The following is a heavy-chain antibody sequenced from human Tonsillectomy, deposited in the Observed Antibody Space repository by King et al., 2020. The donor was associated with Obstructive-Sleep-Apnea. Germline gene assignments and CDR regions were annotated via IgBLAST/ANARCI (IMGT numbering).Heavy chain of an antibody. D-gene: IGHD3-9*01. CDR3: ARSDILTGYGYFDY. Sequence: QVQLQQWGAGLLKPSETLSLTCAVYGGSFSGYYWSWIRQPPGKGLEWIGEINHSGSTNYNPSLKSRVTISVDTSKNQFSLKLSSVTAADTAVYYCARSDILTGYGYFDYWGQGTLVTVSS. J-gene: IGHJ4*02. V-gene: IGHV4-34*01. CDR2: INHSGST. CDR1: GGSFSGYY.